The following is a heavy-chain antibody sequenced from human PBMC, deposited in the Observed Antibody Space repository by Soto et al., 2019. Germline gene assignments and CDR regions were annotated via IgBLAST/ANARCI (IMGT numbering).Heavy chain of an antibody. V-gene: IGHV1-69*02. CDR1: GGTFSSYT. Sequence: QVQLVQSGAEVKKPGSSVKVSCKASGGTFSSYTISWVRQAPGQGLEWMGRIIPILGIANYAQKFQGRVTITADKSTGTAYMELSSLRSEDTAVYYCASSPAYYDILTGYSYYYYMDVWGKGTTVTVSS. CDR2: IIPILGIA. CDR3: ASSPAYYDILTGYSYYYYMDV. J-gene: IGHJ6*03. D-gene: IGHD3-9*01.